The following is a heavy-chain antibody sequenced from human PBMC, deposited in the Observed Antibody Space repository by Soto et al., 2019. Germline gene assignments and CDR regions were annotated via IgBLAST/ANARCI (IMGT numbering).Heavy chain of an antibody. CDR3: ARHRGEAVAGYKLDT. V-gene: IGHV4-59*08. CDR1: GGSNSSNH. CDR2: VYNSVSP. Sequence: TSGSLSHTGAVSGGSNSSNHRICIWKTRVKGLKCIGYVYNSVSPHYNPSLKSRVTISEHTSKSQFSFKVNSMTAADTAVYYCARHRGEAVAGYKLDTGGQGNLVSVSS. J-gene: IGHJ5*02. D-gene: IGHD6-13*01.